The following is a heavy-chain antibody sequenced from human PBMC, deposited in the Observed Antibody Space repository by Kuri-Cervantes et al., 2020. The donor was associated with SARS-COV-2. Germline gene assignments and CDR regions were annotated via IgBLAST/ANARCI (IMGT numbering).Heavy chain of an antibody. Sequence: SQTLSLTCAVYGGSFSGYYWSWIRQPPGKGLEWSGEINHSGSTYYNPSLKSRVTISVDTSKNQFSLKLSSVTAADTAVYYCARLPGYSTLESSPDYWGQGTLVTVSS. V-gene: IGHV4-34*01. D-gene: IGHD5/OR15-5a*01. J-gene: IGHJ4*02. CDR1: GGSFSGYY. CDR2: INHSGST. CDR3: ARLPGYSTLESSPDY.